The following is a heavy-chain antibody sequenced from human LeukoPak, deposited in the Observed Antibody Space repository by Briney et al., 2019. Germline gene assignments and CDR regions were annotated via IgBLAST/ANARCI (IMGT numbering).Heavy chain of an antibody. D-gene: IGHD5-18*01. J-gene: IGHJ6*02. V-gene: IGHV4-34*01. CDR2: INHGEST. Sequence: SSETLSLTCAVYGGSFSGYYWSWIRQPPGEGLEWIGEINHGESTSYNPSLKSRVTISVDTSKNQFSLRLSSVTDADTAVYYCARGQVGSYVFYYYYGMDVRGRGTTVTVSS. CDR1: GGSFSGYY. CDR3: ARGQVGSYVFYYYYGMDV.